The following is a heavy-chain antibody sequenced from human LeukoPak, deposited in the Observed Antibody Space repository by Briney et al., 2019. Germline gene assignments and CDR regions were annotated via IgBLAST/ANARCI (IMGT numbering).Heavy chain of an antibody. CDR3: ARDLYSSSWYYYGMDV. CDR2: ISYSGST. D-gene: IGHD6-13*01. V-gene: IGHV4-59*11. J-gene: IGHJ6*02. CDR1: GDSFSDHY. Sequence: SETLSLTCTVSGDSFSDHYWSWIRQPPGKGLEWIGYISYSGSTNYNPSLNSRVTISVDTSKNQFSLKLSSVSAADTAVYYCARDLYSSSWYYYGMDVWGQGTAVTVSS.